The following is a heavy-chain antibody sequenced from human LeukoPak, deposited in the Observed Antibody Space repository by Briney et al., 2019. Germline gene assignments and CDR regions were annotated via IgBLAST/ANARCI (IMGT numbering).Heavy chain of an antibody. V-gene: IGHV3-30*04. D-gene: IGHD3-22*01. CDR3: ARDGSTYYYDSSGYFFDY. CDR2: ISYDGSNK. J-gene: IGHJ4*02. CDR1: GFTFSSYA. Sequence: GGSLRLSCAASGFTFSSYAMSWVRQAPGKGLEWVAVISYDGSNKYYADSVKGQFTISRDNSKNTLYLQMNSLRAEDTAVYYCARDGSTYYYDSSGYFFDYWGQGTLVTVSS.